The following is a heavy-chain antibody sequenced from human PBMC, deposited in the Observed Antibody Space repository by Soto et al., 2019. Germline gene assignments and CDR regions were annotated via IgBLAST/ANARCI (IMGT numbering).Heavy chain of an antibody. J-gene: IGHJ4*02. CDR1: GYTFTSYG. CDR2: ISAYNGNT. Sequence: ASVKVSCKASGYTFTSYGISWVRQAPGQGLEWMGWISAYNGNTNYAQKLQGRVTMTRNTSTSTAYMELSSLRSEDTAVYYCARVYSGYDYIGYWGQGTLVTVSS. CDR3: ARVYSGYDYIGY. V-gene: IGHV1-18*01. D-gene: IGHD5-12*01.